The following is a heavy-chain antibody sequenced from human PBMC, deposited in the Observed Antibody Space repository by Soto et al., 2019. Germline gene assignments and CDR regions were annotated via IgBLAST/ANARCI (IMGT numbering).Heavy chain of an antibody. CDR1: GGSFSGYY. J-gene: IGHJ3*02. CDR2: INHSGST. Sequence: QVQLQQWGAGLLKPSETLSLTCAVYGGSFSGYYWSWIRQPPGKGLEWIGEINHSGSTNYNPSLKSRVTISVDTSKNQFSLKLSSVTAADTAVYYCARVGTGAQGHAFDIWGQGTMVTVSS. D-gene: IGHD1-26*01. V-gene: IGHV4-34*01. CDR3: ARVGTGAQGHAFDI.